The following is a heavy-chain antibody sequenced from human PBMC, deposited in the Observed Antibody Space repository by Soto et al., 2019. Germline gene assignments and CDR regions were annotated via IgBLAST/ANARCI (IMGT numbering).Heavy chain of an antibody. D-gene: IGHD5-12*01. CDR2: IYYSGST. CDR1: VSSISSGDYY. Sequence: TLSLTCTVSVSSISSGDYYWGWIRQPPGKGLEWIGYIYYSGSTYYNPSLKSRVTISVDTSKNQFSLKLSSVTAADTAVYYCARAAGYSDYWGQGTLVTVSS. J-gene: IGHJ4*02. CDR3: ARAAGYSDY. V-gene: IGHV4-30-4*01.